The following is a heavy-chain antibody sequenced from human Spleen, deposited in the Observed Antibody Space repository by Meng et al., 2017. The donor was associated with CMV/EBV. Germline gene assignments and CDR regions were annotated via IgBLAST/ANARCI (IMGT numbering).Heavy chain of an antibody. CDR2: IYSGGNT. V-gene: IGHV3-53*05. Sequence: GESLKISCAASEFTVGSHYMNWVRQAPGRGLEWVSLIYSGGNTYYADSVKGRFTISRDNAKNSVYLQMNSLRAEDTAVYYCARVRCGGDCYAIDYWGQGTLVTVSS. D-gene: IGHD2-21*01. CDR3: ARVRCGGDCYAIDY. CDR1: EFTVGSHY. J-gene: IGHJ4*02.